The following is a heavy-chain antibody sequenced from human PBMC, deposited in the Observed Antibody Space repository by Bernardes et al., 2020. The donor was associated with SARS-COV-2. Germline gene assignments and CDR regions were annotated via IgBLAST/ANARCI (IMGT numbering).Heavy chain of an antibody. J-gene: IGHJ4*02. D-gene: IGHD3-10*01. CDR3: AGYYGRRTDYLK. V-gene: IGHV1-2*02. CDR2: INPNSGDT. Sequence: ASVKVSCKASGYTFSGYYMHWVRQAPGQGLEWIGWINPNSGDTSYAQKFQGRVTMTRDTSVNTAYMELSRLKSDDTAVYYCAGYYGRRTDYLKWGQGTLVTVSS. CDR1: GYTFSGYY.